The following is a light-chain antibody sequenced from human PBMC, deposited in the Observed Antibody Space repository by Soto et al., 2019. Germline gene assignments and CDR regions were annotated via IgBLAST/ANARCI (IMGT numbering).Light chain of an antibody. V-gene: IGKV3-20*01. J-gene: IGKJ2*01. CDR3: QQYITLPHT. Sequence: ENVLTQSPGTLSLSLGERATLSCRASQSFTNNVFAWYQQRPGQAPRLLIYGISNRATGIPDRFSGSGSGTDFTLTISRLEPEDFVVYYCQQYITLPHTFGQGTKLEVK. CDR1: QSFTNNV. CDR2: GIS.